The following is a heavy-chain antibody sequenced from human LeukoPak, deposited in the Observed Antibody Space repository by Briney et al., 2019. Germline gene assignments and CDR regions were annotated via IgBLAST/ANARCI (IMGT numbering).Heavy chain of an antibody. J-gene: IGHJ4*02. D-gene: IGHD4-17*01. CDR1: GFTFSTYE. Sequence: GGSLRLSCAASGFTFSTYEMNWVRQAPGKGLEWVSYISSRGSAIYYADSVKGRFTISRDIAKTSLYLQMNSLRADDTAVYYCVRGHDYGDYYFDYWGQGTLVTVSS. V-gene: IGHV3-48*03. CDR2: ISSRGSAI. CDR3: VRGHDYGDYYFDY.